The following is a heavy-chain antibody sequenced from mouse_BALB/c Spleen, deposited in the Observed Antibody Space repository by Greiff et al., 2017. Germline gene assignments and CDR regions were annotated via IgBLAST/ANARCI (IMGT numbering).Heavy chain of an antibody. CDR2: INPSNGRT. CDR1: GYTFTSYW. Sequence: QVQLQQPGAELVKPGASVKLSCKASGYTFTSYWMHWVKQRPGQGLEWIGEINPSNGRTNYNEKFKSKATLTVDKSSSTAYMQLSSLTSEDSAVYYCARYGYDEFAYWGQGTLVTVSA. V-gene: IGHV1S81*02. J-gene: IGHJ3*01. CDR3: ARYGYDEFAY. D-gene: IGHD2-2*01.